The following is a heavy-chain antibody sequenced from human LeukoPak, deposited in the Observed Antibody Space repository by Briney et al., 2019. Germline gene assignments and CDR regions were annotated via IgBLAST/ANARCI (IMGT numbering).Heavy chain of an antibody. Sequence: SETLSLTCTVSGGSISSSSYYWGWIRQPPGKGLEWIGSIYYSGSTYYNPSLKSRVTISVDTSKNQFSLKLSSVTAADTAVYYCARAYGSSSLAGYWGQGTLVTVSS. CDR3: ARAYGSSSLAGY. D-gene: IGHD3-10*01. CDR2: IYYSGST. CDR1: GGSISSSSYY. V-gene: IGHV4-39*01. J-gene: IGHJ4*02.